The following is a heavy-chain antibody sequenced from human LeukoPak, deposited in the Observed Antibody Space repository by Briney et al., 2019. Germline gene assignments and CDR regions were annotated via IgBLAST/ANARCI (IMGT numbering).Heavy chain of an antibody. J-gene: IGHJ5*02. V-gene: IGHV4-39*01. Sequence: SETLSLTCNVSGGSISGSSYYWGWIRQPPGKGLEWIGSIYYSGITYYNPSLKSRVTISVDTSKNQFSLKLNSVTAADTAVYYCARQRGYHYDSTTNRFSDLWGQGTRVTVSS. CDR3: ARQRGYHYDSTTNRFSDL. CDR1: GGSISGSSYY. CDR2: IYYSGIT. D-gene: IGHD3-22*01.